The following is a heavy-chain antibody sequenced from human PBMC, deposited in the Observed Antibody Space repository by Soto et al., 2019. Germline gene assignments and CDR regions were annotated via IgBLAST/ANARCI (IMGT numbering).Heavy chain of an antibody. D-gene: IGHD3-16*02. V-gene: IGHV4-39*07. CDR2: IYYSGST. CDR3: ARVSPNYVWGSYPDP. CDR1: GGSISSSSYY. J-gene: IGHJ5*02. Sequence: PSETLSLTCTVSGGSISSSSYYWGWIRQPPGKGLEWIGSIYYSGSTYYNPSLKSRVTISVDTSKNQFSLRAEDTAVYYCARVSPNYVWGSYPDPWGQGTLVTVSS.